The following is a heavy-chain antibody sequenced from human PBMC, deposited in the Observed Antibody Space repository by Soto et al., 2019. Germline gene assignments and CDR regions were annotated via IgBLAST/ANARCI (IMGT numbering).Heavy chain of an antibody. CDR1: GASISSGDYY. D-gene: IGHD2-2*02. CDR3: ARLKSDCGSVMCYKGWVDY. CDR2: IHYSGST. V-gene: IGHV4-31*03. Sequence: QVQLQESGPGLVKPLQTLSLTCTVSGASISSGDYYWSWIRQHPGKGLERIGIIHYSGSTNYNPSLESRGTISVDTSKNQVSLKMSSVTAADTAVYYCARLKSDCGSVMCYKGWVDYWGQGTLVTVSS. J-gene: IGHJ4*02.